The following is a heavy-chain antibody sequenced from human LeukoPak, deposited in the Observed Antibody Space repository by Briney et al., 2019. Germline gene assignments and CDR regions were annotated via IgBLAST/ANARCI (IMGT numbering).Heavy chain of an antibody. J-gene: IGHJ6*02. CDR2: INPNSGGT. V-gene: IGHV1-2*02. Sequence: ASVKVSCKASRYTFTGYYMQWVRQAPGQGLEWMGWINPNSGGTNYAQKFQGRVTMTRDTSISTAYMELSRLRSDGTAVYYCARASGYSSSWYLRTYGMDVWGQGTTVTVSS. D-gene: IGHD6-13*01. CDR3: ARASGYSSSWYLRTYGMDV. CDR1: RYTFTGYY.